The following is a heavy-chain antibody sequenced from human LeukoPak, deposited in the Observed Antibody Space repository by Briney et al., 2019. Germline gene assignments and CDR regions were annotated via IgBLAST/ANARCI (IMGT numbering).Heavy chain of an antibody. CDR2: ISAYSVNT. D-gene: IGHD3-3*01. Sequence: ASVKVSCKAAGGTFSTFPVSWVRQAPGQGLEWMGWISAYSVNTSYAQKFQGRVTMTEDTSTDTAYMELSSLRSEDTAVYYCARGPRVFGVVLSSHWFFDVWGRGTLVTVSS. CDR1: GGTFSTFP. J-gene: IGHJ2*01. CDR3: ARGPRVFGVVLSSHWFFDV. V-gene: IGHV1-18*01.